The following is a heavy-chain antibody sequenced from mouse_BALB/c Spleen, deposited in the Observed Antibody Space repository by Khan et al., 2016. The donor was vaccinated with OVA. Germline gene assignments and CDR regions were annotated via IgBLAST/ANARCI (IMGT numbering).Heavy chain of an antibody. CDR2: INTYTGEP. CDR1: GYTFTNYG. J-gene: IGHJ4*01. Sequence: QIQLVQSGPELKKPGETVKISCKASGYTFTNYGMNWVKQAPGKGLKWMGWINTYTGEPTSADDFKGRFAFSLETSASTAYLQIDNLKNEDTATYFCARPPYFSYVVDSWGQGTSVTVSS. CDR3: ARPPYFSYVVDS. D-gene: IGHD2-10*01. V-gene: IGHV9-3-1*01.